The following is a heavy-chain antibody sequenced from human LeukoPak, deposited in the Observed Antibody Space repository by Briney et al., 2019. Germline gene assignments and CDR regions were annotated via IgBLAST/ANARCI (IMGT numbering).Heavy chain of an antibody. CDR3: GRALEGSSGWYGEDFDF. J-gene: IGHJ4*02. CDR1: GFTFSTYG. CDR2: IRYGGSGK. Sequence: GGSLRLSCAASGFTFSTYGMHWVRQAPGRGLEWVAFIRYGGSGKYYADSVKGRFTISRDNSKNTLSLQMDSLRAEDTAVYYCGRALEGSSGWYGEDFDFGGQGTLVTVLS. V-gene: IGHV3-30*02. D-gene: IGHD6-19*01.